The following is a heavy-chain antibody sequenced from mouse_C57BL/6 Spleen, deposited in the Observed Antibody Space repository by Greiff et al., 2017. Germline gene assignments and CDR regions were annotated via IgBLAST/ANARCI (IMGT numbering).Heavy chain of an antibody. CDR1: GYTFTSYW. D-gene: IGHD1-1*01. V-gene: IGHV1-69*01. Sequence: QVQLQQSGAELVMPGASVKLSCKASGYTFTSYWMHWVKQRPGQGLEWIGEIDPSDSYTNYNQKFKGKSTLTVYKSSSTAYMQLSSLTSEDSSVYYCARLPGSSYDFDYWGQGTTLTVSS. J-gene: IGHJ2*01. CDR3: ARLPGSSYDFDY. CDR2: IDPSDSYT.